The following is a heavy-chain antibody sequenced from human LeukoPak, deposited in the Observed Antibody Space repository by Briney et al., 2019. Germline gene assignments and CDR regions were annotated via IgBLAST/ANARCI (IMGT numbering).Heavy chain of an antibody. J-gene: IGHJ4*02. D-gene: IGHD4-17*01. Sequence: GGSLRLSCAASGFNFNVYSMTWVRQAPGKGLEWLSYISSSGRTIYYADSVKGRFSISRDNAKNSLFLHMDSLRVEDTGVYYCARSSPGNYGDYQFDYWGQGTLVTVSS. CDR2: ISSSGRTI. CDR1: GFNFNVYS. V-gene: IGHV3-48*01. CDR3: ARSSPGNYGDYQFDY.